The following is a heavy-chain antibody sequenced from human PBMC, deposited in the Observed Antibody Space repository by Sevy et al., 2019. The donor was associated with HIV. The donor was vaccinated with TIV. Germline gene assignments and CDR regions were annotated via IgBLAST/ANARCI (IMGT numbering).Heavy chain of an antibody. D-gene: IGHD3-10*01. J-gene: IGHJ4*02. CDR1: GFTFSSYG. CDR2: IWYDGSSK. CDR3: ASGAYYYASRTENFDY. V-gene: IGHV3-33*01. Sequence: GGSLRLSCAASGFTFSSYGMHWVPQAPGKGLEWVALIWYDGSSKYYADSVKGRFTISRDNSKNTLYLQMNSLRAEDTAVYYCASGAYYYASRTENFDYWGQGTLVTVSS.